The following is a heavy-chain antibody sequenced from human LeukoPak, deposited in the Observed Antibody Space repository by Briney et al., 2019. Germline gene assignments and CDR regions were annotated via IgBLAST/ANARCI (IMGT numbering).Heavy chain of an antibody. CDR1: RFTFSSYT. J-gene: IGHJ4*02. CDR2: ISYDGNNE. CDR3: ARAYRSSAYYYDY. D-gene: IGHD3-22*01. V-gene: IGHV3-30*14. Sequence: SGGSLRLSCAASRFTFSSYTMHWVRQAPGKGLEWVAVISYDGNNEYYAESVKGRFTISRDNSKNTLYLQMNSLRPEDTAVYYCARAYRSSAYYYDYWGQGTLVTVSS.